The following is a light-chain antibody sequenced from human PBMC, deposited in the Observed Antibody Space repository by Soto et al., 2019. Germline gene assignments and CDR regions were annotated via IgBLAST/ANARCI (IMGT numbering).Light chain of an antibody. J-gene: IGLJ2*01. CDR1: SSDVGGYNY. V-gene: IGLV2-14*01. CDR3: SSYTSGSTSVV. CDR2: EVS. Sequence: QSALTQPASVSGSPGQSITISCTGTSSDVGGYNYVSWYRQHPGKAPELMIYEVSNRPSGVSNRFSGSKSGNTASLTISGLQAEDEGDYYCSSYTSGSTSVVFGGGTKLTVL.